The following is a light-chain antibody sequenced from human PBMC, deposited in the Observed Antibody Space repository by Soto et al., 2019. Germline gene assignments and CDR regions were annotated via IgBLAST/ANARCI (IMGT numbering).Light chain of an antibody. V-gene: IGKV1-39*01. CDR3: QQSYSTTT. CDR1: QSISSY. J-gene: IGKJ1*01. CDR2: AAS. Sequence: DLQMTQSPSSLSASVGDRVTITCRASQSISSYLNWYQQKPGKAPKPLIYAASSLQSGVPSRFSGSRSGTDFNLTISSLQTEDFATYYCQQSYSTTTFGQGTKVEIK.